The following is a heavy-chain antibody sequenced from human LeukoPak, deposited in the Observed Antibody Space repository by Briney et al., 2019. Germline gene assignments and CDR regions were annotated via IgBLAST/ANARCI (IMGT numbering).Heavy chain of an antibody. V-gene: IGHV3-7*01. J-gene: IGHJ5*02. Sequence: GGSLRLSCAVSGFTFSNSWMNWVRQAPGKGLEWVADIKQDGSEKYYVDSVKGRFTISRDNSKNTLYLQMNSLRAEDTAVYYCARGTYYYDSSGSPNNWFDPWGQGTLVTVSS. CDR3: ARGTYYYDSSGSPNNWFDP. CDR2: IKQDGSEK. CDR1: GFTFSNSW. D-gene: IGHD3-22*01.